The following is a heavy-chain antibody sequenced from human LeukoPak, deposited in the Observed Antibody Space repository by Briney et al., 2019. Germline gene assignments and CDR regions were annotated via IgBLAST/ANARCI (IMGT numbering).Heavy chain of an antibody. J-gene: IGHJ4*02. CDR2: ISGYNGDT. CDR1: GYTFTRHG. CDR3: ARDRGKMADY. Sequence: ASVKVSCKTSGYTFTRHGISWVRQAPGQGLEWMGWISGYNGDTIYAQNFQGRVTLTTDTSTNTAYMELRSLRSEDTAVYYCARDRGKMADYWGQGTLVTVSS. V-gene: IGHV1-18*01. D-gene: IGHD5-24*01.